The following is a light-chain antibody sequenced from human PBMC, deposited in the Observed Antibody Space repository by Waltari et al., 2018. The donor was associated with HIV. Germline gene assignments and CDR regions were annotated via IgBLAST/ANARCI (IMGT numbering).Light chain of an antibody. Sequence: EIVLTQSPDFQSVTPMEKVTITCRAGQTIGIALHWFQPKANQSPKLLIKFASQSMAGVPSRFSGSGSGTDFTLTINSLEAEDAAAYYCHQSSSLPYTFGQGTKLEIK. CDR1: QTIGIA. V-gene: IGKV6D-21*02. J-gene: IGKJ2*01. CDR2: FAS. CDR3: HQSSSLPYT.